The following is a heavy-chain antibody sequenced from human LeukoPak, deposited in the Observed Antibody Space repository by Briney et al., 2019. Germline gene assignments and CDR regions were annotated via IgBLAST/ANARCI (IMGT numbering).Heavy chain of an antibody. Sequence: ASVKVSCKASGYTFTSYDINWVRQATGQGLEWMGWMNTNSGNTGYAQKFQGRVTMTRNTSISTAYMELSSLRSEDTAVYYCARGQKSITMVRGVITYYYGMDVWGQGTTVTVSS. J-gene: IGHJ6*02. D-gene: IGHD3-10*01. V-gene: IGHV1-8*01. CDR1: GYTFTSYD. CDR2: MNTNSGNT. CDR3: ARGQKSITMVRGVITYYYGMDV.